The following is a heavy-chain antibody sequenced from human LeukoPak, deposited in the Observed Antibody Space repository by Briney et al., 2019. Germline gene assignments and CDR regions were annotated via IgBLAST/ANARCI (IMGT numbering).Heavy chain of an antibody. CDR3: ARRRESSSDV. V-gene: IGHV3-21*01. Sequence: GGSLRLSCAASGFTFSSDTMNWVRQAPGQGLEWVSSISSAGSYIYYADSVKGRFTISRDNAKNSLYLQMNSLRAEDTAVYYCARRRESSSDVWGQGTTVTVSS. CDR2: ISSAGSYI. CDR1: GFTFSSDT. J-gene: IGHJ6*02. D-gene: IGHD6-6*01.